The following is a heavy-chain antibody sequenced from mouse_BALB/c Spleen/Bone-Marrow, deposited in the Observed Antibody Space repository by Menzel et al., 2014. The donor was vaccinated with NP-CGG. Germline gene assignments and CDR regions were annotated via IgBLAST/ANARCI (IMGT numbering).Heavy chain of an antibody. D-gene: IGHD2-14*01. Sequence: QVTLKECGPGRLQPSQTLSLTCSFSGFSLSTSGMGVSWIRQPSGKGLEWLAHIYWDDDKRYNPSLKSRLTISKDTSSNQVFLKITSVDTADTATYYCARRADRYDGYAMDYWGQGTSVTVSS. V-gene: IGHV8-12*01. CDR1: GFSLSTSGMG. J-gene: IGHJ4*01. CDR3: ARRADRYDGYAMDY. CDR2: IYWDDDK.